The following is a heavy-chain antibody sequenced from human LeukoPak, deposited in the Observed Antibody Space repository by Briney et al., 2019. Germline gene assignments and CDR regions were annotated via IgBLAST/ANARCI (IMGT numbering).Heavy chain of an antibody. V-gene: IGHV3-23*01. J-gene: IGHJ4*02. CDR1: GFTFSSYA. CDR2: ISGSGGST. CDR3: AKESFLEWLLSGTYYFDY. Sequence: GGSLRLSCAASGFTFSSYAMGWVRQAPGKGLEWVSAISGSGGSTYYADSVKGRFTISRDNSKNTLYLQMNSLRAEDTAVYYCAKESFLEWLLSGTYYFDYWGQGALVTVSS. D-gene: IGHD3-3*02.